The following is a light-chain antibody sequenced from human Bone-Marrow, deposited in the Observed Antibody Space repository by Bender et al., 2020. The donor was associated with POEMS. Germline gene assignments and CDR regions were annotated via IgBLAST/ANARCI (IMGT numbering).Light chain of an antibody. Sequence: QSVLTQPPSASGTPGQRVIISCSGSSSNIVTNPVNWYQHLPGTAPKVLIYNTNQRPSGVPDRFSGSRSGTSASLAITGLQVEDEADYFCQSYDTSLSASSVFGTGTKVTVL. J-gene: IGLJ1*01. V-gene: IGLV1-44*01. CDR3: QSYDTSLSASSV. CDR1: SSNIVTNP. CDR2: NTN.